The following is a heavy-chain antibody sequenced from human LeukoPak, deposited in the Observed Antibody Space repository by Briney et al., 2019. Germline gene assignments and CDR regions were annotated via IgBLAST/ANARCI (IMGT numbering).Heavy chain of an antibody. V-gene: IGHV3-74*01. CDR3: TREFPRGYSDSYFDY. CDR2: INSDGSII. Sequence: GGSLRLSCAASGFTFSSYWMHWVRQAPGKGLVWVSRINSDGSIINYADSVKGRFTISRDDAKSTLYLQMNSLRAEDTAVYYCTREFPRGYSDSYFDYWGQGTLVTVSS. CDR1: GFTFSSYW. D-gene: IGHD5-12*01. J-gene: IGHJ4*02.